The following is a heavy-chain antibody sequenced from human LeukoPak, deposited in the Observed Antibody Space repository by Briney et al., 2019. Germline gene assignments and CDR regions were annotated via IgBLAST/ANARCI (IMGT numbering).Heavy chain of an antibody. J-gene: IGHJ6*03. CDR2: IYYSGST. CDR1: GDSISSSNYY. Sequence: SETLSLTCTVSGDSISSSNYYWGWIRQPPGKGLEWIGSIYYSGSTYYNPSLKSRVTISVDTSKNQFPLKLSSVTAADTAVYYCARPSGVVAPNYYMDVWGKGTTVTVSS. CDR3: ARPSGVVAPNYYMDV. D-gene: IGHD2-2*01. V-gene: IGHV4-39*01.